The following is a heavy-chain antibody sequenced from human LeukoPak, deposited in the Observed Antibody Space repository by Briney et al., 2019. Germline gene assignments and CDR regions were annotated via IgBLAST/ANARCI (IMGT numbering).Heavy chain of an antibody. CDR2: FYNRC. CDR1: GGSICSGHSY. V-gene: IGHV4-31*03. J-gene: IGHJ4*02. D-gene: IGHD5-18*01. Sequence: SDTLSLTCTVSGGSICSGHSYWSWIRQHPEKGLCWIDYFYNRCNNNPPLKGRGTISVDTSKNQFSLELGSVAPAGTAGYYCAREPGGGYSYGVWGQGTLVTVSS. CDR3: AREPGGGYSYGV.